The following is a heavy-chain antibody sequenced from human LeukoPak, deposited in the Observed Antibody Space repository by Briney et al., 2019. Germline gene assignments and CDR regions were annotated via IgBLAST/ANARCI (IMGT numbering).Heavy chain of an antibody. D-gene: IGHD3-22*01. CDR2: IIPIFGTT. J-gene: IGHJ4*02. V-gene: IGHV1-69*05. Sequence: SVKVSCKASGGTFSSHGFSWVQQAPGQGLEWMGGIIPIFGTTNYAQKFQGRVTITTDDSTSTGYMELSSLRSEDTAVYYCARRWPHSSGYYLFDYWGQGTLVTVSS. CDR3: ARRWPHSSGYYLFDY. CDR1: GGTFSSHG.